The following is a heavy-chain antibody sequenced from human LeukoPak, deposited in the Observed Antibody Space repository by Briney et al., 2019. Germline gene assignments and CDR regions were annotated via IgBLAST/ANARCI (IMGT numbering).Heavy chain of an antibody. Sequence: GGSLRLSCAASGFTFSSYAMSWVRQAPGKGLEWVSAISGSGGSTYYADSVKGRFTISRDNSKNTLYLQMNSLRAEDTAVYYCAKDGIIVGAEEVDYWGQGTLVTVSS. J-gene: IGHJ4*02. CDR3: AKDGIIVGAEEVDY. CDR2: ISGSGGST. CDR1: GFTFSSYA. D-gene: IGHD1-26*01. V-gene: IGHV3-23*01.